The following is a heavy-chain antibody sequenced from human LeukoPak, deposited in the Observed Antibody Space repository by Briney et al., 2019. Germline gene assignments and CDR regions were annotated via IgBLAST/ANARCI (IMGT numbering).Heavy chain of an antibody. CDR2: IYHSGST. J-gene: IGHJ5*02. Sequence: PSETLSLTCAVSGDSISSSHWWSWVRPPPGKGLEGIGEIYHSGSTNYNPSLKSRVTISVDKSKNQFSLKLTSVTAADTARYYCARKAADGPARPFDPWGQGTLVTVSS. CDR3: ARKAADGPARPFDP. CDR1: GDSISSSHW. V-gene: IGHV4-4*02. D-gene: IGHD6-13*01.